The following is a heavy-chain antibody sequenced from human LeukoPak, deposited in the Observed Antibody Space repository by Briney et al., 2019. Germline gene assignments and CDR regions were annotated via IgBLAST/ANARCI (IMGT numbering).Heavy chain of an antibody. Sequence: SETLSLTCTVSGGSISSHYWSWIRQPPGKGLEWIGCIYYSGSTNYNPSLKSRVTISVDTSKNQFSLKLSSVTAADTAVYYCARGAANFDYWGQGTLVTVSS. V-gene: IGHV4-59*11. CDR3: ARGAANFDY. CDR2: IYYSGST. J-gene: IGHJ4*02. CDR1: GGSISSHY. D-gene: IGHD2-15*01.